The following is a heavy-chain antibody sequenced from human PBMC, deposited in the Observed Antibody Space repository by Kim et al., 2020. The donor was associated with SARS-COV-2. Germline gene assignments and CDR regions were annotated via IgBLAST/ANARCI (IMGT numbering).Heavy chain of an antibody. J-gene: IGHJ6*02. CDR1: GFTLSSYS. V-gene: IGHV3-74*01. CDR2: INSDGSST. CDR3: ARNYHYGMDV. Sequence: GGSLRLSCAASGFTLSSYSMYWARQAPGKGLEWASVINSDGSSTNYVDSVKGRFTISRDNAKNTLYLQMDSLRAEDTAVYNCARNYHYGMDVWGLGTTVT.